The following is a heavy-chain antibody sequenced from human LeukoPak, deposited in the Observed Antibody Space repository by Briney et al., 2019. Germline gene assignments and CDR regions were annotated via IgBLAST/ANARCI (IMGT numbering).Heavy chain of an antibody. CDR1: GGSISSSSYY. D-gene: IGHD2-8*01. Sequence: PSETLSLTCTVSGGSISSSSYYWGWIRQPPGKGLEWIGSIYYSGSTYYNPSLKSRVTISVDTSKNQFSLKLSSVTAADTAVYYCARRIPIVPTAGGFDPWGQGTLVTVSS. CDR3: ARRIPIVPTAGGFDP. V-gene: IGHV4-39*01. CDR2: IYYSGST. J-gene: IGHJ5*02.